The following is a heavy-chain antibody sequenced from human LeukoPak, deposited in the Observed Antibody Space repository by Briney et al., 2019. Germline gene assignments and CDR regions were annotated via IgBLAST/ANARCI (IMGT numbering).Heavy chain of an antibody. CDR2: ISYDGSTK. CDR1: GFTFSSYA. J-gene: IGHJ4*02. CDR3: ARGARGGGTDYYDSSGYYWTSFDY. Sequence: GRSLRLSCAVSGFTFSSYAMSWVRQAPGKGLEWVGVISYDGSTKYYADSVGGRFNISRDKSRNTIYLQMNSMRAEDTAVYYCARGARGGGTDYYDSSGYYWTSFDYWGQGTLVTVSS. D-gene: IGHD3-22*01. V-gene: IGHV3-30*01.